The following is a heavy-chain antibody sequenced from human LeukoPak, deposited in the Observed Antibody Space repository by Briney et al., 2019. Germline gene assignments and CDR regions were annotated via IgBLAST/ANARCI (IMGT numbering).Heavy chain of an antibody. CDR2: IYPGDSDT. CDR3: ARLADDSSGYYSNWFDP. CDR1: GYSFTSYW. D-gene: IGHD3-22*01. Sequence: GESLKISCKGSGYSFTSYWIGWARQMPGKGLEWMGIIYPGDSDTRYSPSFQGQVTISADKSISTAYLQWSSLKASDTAMYYCARLADDSSGYYSNWFDPWGQGTLVTVSS. J-gene: IGHJ5*02. V-gene: IGHV5-51*01.